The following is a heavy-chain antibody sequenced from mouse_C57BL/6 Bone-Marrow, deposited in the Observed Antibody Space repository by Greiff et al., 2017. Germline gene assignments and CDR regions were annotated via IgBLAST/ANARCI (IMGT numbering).Heavy chain of an antibody. CDR3: ARSPTTVVATGDYYAMDY. D-gene: IGHD1-1*01. J-gene: IGHJ4*01. V-gene: IGHV1-64*01. Sequence: QVQLQQPGAELVKPGASVKLSCKASGYTFTSYWMHWVKQRPGQGLEWIGMIHPTSGSTNYNEKFKSKATLTVDKSSSTAYMQLSSLTSEDSAVYYCARSPTTVVATGDYYAMDYWGQGTSVTVSS. CDR1: GYTFTSYW. CDR2: IHPTSGST.